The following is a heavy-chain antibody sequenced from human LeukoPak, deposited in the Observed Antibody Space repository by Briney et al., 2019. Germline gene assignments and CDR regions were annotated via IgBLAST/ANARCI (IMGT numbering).Heavy chain of an antibody. CDR3: ARTLSGSGISY. CDR1: GYTFTSYY. Sequence: GASVKVSCKASGYTFTSYYMHWVRQAPGQGLEWMGIINPGGDSTNFAQNFQGRVTLTRDTSTSTVYMELSSLSSKDTAIYYCARTLSGSGISYWGQGTLVIVSS. J-gene: IGHJ4*02. CDR2: INPGGDST. V-gene: IGHV1-46*01. D-gene: IGHD3-10*01.